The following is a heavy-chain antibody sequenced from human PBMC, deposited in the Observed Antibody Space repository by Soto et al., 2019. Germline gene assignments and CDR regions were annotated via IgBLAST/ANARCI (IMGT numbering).Heavy chain of an antibody. V-gene: IGHV3-9*01. CDR2: ISWNSGSI. CDR3: AKDIKAMIVAAYDAVXI. J-gene: IGHJ3*02. Sequence: SLRLSCAASGFTFDDYAMHWVRQAPGKGLEWVSGISWNSGSIGYADSVKGRFTISRDNAKNSLYLQMNSLRAEDTALYYCAKDIKAMIVAAYDAVXIWGQGPMFPV. D-gene: IGHD3-22*01. CDR1: GFTFDDYA.